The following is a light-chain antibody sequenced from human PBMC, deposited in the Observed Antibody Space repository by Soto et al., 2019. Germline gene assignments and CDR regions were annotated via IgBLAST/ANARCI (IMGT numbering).Light chain of an antibody. CDR3: SSYTSSSTLEV. V-gene: IGLV2-14*01. J-gene: IGLJ1*01. CDR2: DVS. Sequence: QSLLTQPASVSWAPGQSITISCTGNSSEFGGYNYVSWYQQHPGKAPKLMIYDVSNRPSGVSNRFSGSKSGNTASLTISGLQAEDEADYYCSSYTSSSTLEVFGTGTKVTVL. CDR1: SSEFGGYNY.